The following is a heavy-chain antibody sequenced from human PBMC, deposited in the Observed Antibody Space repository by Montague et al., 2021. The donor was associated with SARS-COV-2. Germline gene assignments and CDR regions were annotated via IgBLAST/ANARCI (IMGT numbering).Heavy chain of an antibody. J-gene: IGHJ6*02. CDR1: RFTFSTYG. CDR3: ARDQNYGMDV. Sequence: SLRLSCPASRFTFSTYGMYWVRQPPGKGLEWVSEIHGRGDGTYYADSVKGRFTISRDNSKNTLYLQMNSLRGEDTAVYYCARDQNYGMDVWGQGTTVIVSS. CDR2: IHGRGDGT. V-gene: IGHV3-23*01.